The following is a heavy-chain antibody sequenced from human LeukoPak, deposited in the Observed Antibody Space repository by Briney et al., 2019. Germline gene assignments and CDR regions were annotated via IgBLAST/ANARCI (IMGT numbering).Heavy chain of an antibody. D-gene: IGHD6-6*01. V-gene: IGHV4-59*08. CDR1: GGSISSYY. Sequence: PSETLSLTCTVSGGSISSYYWSWIRQPPGKGLEWIGYVYYRGSTNYNPSLKSRVTISVDTSKNQFSLNLTSVTAADTAVYYCARAMSIAARLQTIFDYWGQGTLVTVSS. J-gene: IGHJ4*02. CDR3: ARAMSIAARLQTIFDY. CDR2: VYYRGST.